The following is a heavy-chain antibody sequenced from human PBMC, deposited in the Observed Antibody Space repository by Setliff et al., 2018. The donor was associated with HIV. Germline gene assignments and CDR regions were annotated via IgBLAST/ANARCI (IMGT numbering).Heavy chain of an antibody. J-gene: IGHJ5*02. Sequence: PSETLSLTCTVSGGSISSYFWSWIRQPPGKGLEWVGYIYYSGSTNYNPSLKSRVTISVDRSKKQFSLKLTSVTAADTAVYYCARQSRWSPTPNWFDPWGRGTLVTVSS. CDR1: GGSISSYF. D-gene: IGHD2-15*01. V-gene: IGHV4-59*01. CDR2: IYYSGST. CDR3: ARQSRWSPTPNWFDP.